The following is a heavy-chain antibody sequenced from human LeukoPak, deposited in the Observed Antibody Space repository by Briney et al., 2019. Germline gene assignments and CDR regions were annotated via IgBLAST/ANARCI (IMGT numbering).Heavy chain of an antibody. D-gene: IGHD2/OR15-2a*01. CDR1: GFTFSSYA. CDR3: ARVKTGLFVIFDY. V-gene: IGHV3-30-3*01. Sequence: PGRSLRLSCAASGFTFSSYAMHWVRQAPGKGLEWVAVISYDGSNKYYADSVKGRFTISRDNSKNTLYLQMNSLRAEDTAVYYCARVKTGLFVIFDYWGQGTLATVSS. J-gene: IGHJ4*02. CDR2: ISYDGSNK.